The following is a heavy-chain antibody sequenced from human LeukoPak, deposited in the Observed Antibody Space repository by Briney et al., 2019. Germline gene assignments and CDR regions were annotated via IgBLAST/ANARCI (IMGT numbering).Heavy chain of an antibody. CDR3: ARRVFYGSGSYCFDY. CDR1: AYSISSGYY. D-gene: IGHD3-10*01. J-gene: IGHJ4*02. Sequence: SETLSLTCTVSAYSISSGYYWGWIRQPPGKGLEWIGSIYHSGSTYYNPSLKSRVTISVDTSKNQFSLKLSSVTAADTAVYYCARRVFYGSGSYCFDYWGQGTLVTVSS. CDR2: IYHSGST. V-gene: IGHV4-38-2*02.